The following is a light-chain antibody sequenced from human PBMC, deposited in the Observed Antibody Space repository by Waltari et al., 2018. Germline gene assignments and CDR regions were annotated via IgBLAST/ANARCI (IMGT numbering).Light chain of an antibody. Sequence: EIVLTQFPATMSLSPGERATLSCRASQSVSSYLVWYQQKPGQTPRLVIYDASTRAPGIPARFSGSGSGTDFTLTISSLDPEDFAVYYCHQRSNWPITFGQGIRLEIK. CDR3: HQRSNWPIT. J-gene: IGKJ5*01. CDR2: DAS. V-gene: IGKV3-11*01. CDR1: QSVSSY.